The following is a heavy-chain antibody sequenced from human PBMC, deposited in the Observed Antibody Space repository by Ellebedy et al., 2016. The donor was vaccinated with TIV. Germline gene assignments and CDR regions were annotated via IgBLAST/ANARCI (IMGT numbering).Heavy chain of an antibody. CDR1: GYTFTSYD. CDR2: MNPNSGNT. V-gene: IGHV1-8*01. D-gene: IGHD3-10*01. Sequence: AASVKVSCKASGYTFTSYDIYWARQATGQGLEWMGWMNPNSGNTGHAQNFQGRVTMTRNTSISTAYMELSSLRSEDTAVYYCARGRGYHDSKSYYKGHDYWGQGTLVTVSS. J-gene: IGHJ4*02. CDR3: ARGRGYHDSKSYYKGHDY.